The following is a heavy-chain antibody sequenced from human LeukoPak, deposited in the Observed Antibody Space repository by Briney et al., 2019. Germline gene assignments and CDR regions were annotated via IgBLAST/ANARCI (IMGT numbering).Heavy chain of an antibody. CDR3: ARAGGGERGTALWFDP. V-gene: IGHV3-21*01. Sequence: GGSLRLSCVASGFTFSSYSMNWVRQTPGKGLEWVSSISSSSGYIWYADSVKGRFTISRDNAKNSLFLQINSLRVEDTAVYFCARAGGGERGTALWFDPWGQGALVTVSS. CDR2: ISSSSGYI. D-gene: IGHD1-7*01. J-gene: IGHJ5*02. CDR1: GFTFSSYS.